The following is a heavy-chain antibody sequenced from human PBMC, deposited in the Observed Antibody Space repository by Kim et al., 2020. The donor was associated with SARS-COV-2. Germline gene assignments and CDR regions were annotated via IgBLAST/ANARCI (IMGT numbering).Heavy chain of an antibody. V-gene: IGHV1-18*01. J-gene: IGHJ4*02. CDR1: GYTFTSYG. D-gene: IGHD3-10*01. Sequence: ASVKVSCKASGYTFTSYGISWVRQAPEQGLEWMGWISAYNGNTNYAQKLQGRVTMTTDTSTSTAYMELRSLRSDDTAVYYCARVEVRGVIISTGYWGQGTLVTVSS. CDR3: ARVEVRGVIISTGY. CDR2: ISAYNGNT.